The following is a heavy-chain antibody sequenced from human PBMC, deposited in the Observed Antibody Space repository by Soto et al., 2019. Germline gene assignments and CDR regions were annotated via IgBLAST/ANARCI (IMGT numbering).Heavy chain of an antibody. CDR3: ARRPVYYYDSSGYFDY. D-gene: IGHD3-22*01. V-gene: IGHV3-30*04. J-gene: IGHJ4*02. CDR2: ISYDGSNK. Sequence: GGSLRLSCAASGFTFSSYAMHWVRQAPGKGLEWVAVISYDGSNKYYADSVKGRFTISRDNSKNTLYLQMNSLRAEDTAVYYCARRPVYYYDSSGYFDYWGQGTLVTVSS. CDR1: GFTFSSYA.